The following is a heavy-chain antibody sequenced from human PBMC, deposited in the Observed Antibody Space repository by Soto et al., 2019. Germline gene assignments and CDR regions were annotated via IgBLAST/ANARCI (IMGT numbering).Heavy chain of an antibody. CDR3: ASYCVTASCQNWFDP. D-gene: IGHD2-2*01. CDR2: VYYSGTT. Sequence: SETLSLTCTVSGGSISSGGYYWSWIRQYPGKGLEWIGYVYYSGTTYYNPSLQSRVTMSVDTSKNQFSLKLSSVTAADTAIYYCASYCVTASCQNWFDPWGQGILVTVSS. J-gene: IGHJ5*02. CDR1: GGSISSGGYY. V-gene: IGHV4-31*03.